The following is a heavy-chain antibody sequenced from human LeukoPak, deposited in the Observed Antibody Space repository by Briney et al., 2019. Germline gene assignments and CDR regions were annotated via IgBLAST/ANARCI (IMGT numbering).Heavy chain of an antibody. CDR2: IRYDGSNK. Sequence: GGSLRLSCAASGFTFSSYGMHWVRQAPGKGLEWVAFIRYDGSNKYYADSVKGRFTISRDNSKNTLYLQMNSLKAEDTAVYYCAKVEDVVVPAAMSAFDIWGQGTMVTVPS. D-gene: IGHD2-2*01. CDR3: AKVEDVVVPAAMSAFDI. J-gene: IGHJ3*02. V-gene: IGHV3-30*02. CDR1: GFTFSSYG.